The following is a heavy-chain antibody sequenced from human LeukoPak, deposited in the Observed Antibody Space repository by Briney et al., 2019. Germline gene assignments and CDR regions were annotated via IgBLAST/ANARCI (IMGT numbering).Heavy chain of an antibody. D-gene: IGHD3-9*01. CDR1: GFTFSDHY. Sequence: GGSLRLSCAASGFTFSDHYMDWVRQAPGQGLEWVGRTRNKANSYTTEYAASVKGRFTISRDDSKNSLYLQMNSLKTEDTAVYYCAREATGADYDILTGYYTVRSFDYWGQGTLVTVSS. V-gene: IGHV3-72*01. CDR3: AREATGADYDILTGYYTVRSFDY. J-gene: IGHJ4*02. CDR2: TRNKANSYTT.